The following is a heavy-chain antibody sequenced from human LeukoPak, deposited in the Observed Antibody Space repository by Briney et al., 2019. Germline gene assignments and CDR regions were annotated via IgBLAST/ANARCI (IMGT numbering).Heavy chain of an antibody. CDR1: GFTFSTYS. J-gene: IGHJ4*02. D-gene: IGHD6-13*01. CDR3: AKTLNPFAIAAAGTGGFDY. V-gene: IGHV3-48*04. Sequence: PGGSLRLSCAASGFTFSTYSMNWVRQAPWKGLEWVSYISSSGSPKYYADSVKGRFTISRDNAKNSLYLQMNSLRAEDTAVYYCAKTLNPFAIAAAGTGGFDYWGQGTLVTVSS. CDR2: ISSSGSPK.